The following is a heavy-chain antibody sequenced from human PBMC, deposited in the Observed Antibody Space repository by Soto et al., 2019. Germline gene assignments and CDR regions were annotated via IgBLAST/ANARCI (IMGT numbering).Heavy chain of an antibody. D-gene: IGHD1-7*01. CDR1: GGSCTSNNL. CDR3: ASRDPGTSVDY. V-gene: IGHV4-4*02. J-gene: IGHJ4*02. Sequence: SETRSLTCAVSGGSCTSNNLWTWVRQPPGQGLEWIGEIYRTGSTNYNPSLKSRVTISLDKSENQFSLKVTSLTAADTAVYYCASRDPGTSVDYWGQGTLVTVSS. CDR2: IYRTGST.